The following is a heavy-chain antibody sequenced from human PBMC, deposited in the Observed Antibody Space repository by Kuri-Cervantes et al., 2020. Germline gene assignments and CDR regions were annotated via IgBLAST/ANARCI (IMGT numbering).Heavy chain of an antibody. J-gene: IGHJ3*02. Sequence: GGSLRLSCAVSGFTFSSYAMHWVRQAPGKGLEWVAIISYDGSNKNYADSVKGRFTISRDNAKNSLYLQMNSLRAEDTAVYYCARQSYYDNSGSDAFDIWGQGTMVTVSS. CDR2: ISYDGSNK. CDR1: GFTFSSYA. V-gene: IGHV3-30-3*01. CDR3: ARQSYYDNSGSDAFDI. D-gene: IGHD3-22*01.